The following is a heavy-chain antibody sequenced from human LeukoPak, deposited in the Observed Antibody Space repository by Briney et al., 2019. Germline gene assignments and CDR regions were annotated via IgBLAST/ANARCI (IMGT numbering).Heavy chain of an antibody. D-gene: IGHD3-22*01. V-gene: IGHV4-39*07. CDR1: GGSISSSSYY. Sequence: SETLSLTCTVSGGSISSSSYYWGWIRQPPGKGLEWIGSIYYSGSTYYNPSLKSRVTISVDTSKNQFSLKLSSVTAADTAVYYCARGGYDNSGSFGSFDAFDIWGQGTMVTVSS. CDR3: ARGGYDNSGSFGSFDAFDI. J-gene: IGHJ3*02. CDR2: IYYSGST.